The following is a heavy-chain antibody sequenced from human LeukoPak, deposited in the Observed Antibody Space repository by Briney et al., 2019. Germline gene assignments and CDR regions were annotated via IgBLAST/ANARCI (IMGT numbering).Heavy chain of an antibody. Sequence: SETLSLTCTVSGGSISSYYWSWIRQPPGKGLEWIGYIYYRGSTNYNPSLKSRVTISVDTSKNQFSLKLNSVTAADTAVYYCARVQSGYSYGPFDYWGQGTLVTVSS. D-gene: IGHD5-18*01. J-gene: IGHJ4*02. CDR2: IYYRGST. CDR1: GGSISSYY. CDR3: ARVQSGYSYGPFDY. V-gene: IGHV4-59*01.